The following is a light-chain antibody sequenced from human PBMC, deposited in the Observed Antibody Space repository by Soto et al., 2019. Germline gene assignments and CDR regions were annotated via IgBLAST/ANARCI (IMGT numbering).Light chain of an antibody. V-gene: IGKV3-20*01. CDR2: GAS. Sequence: EIVLTQSPGTLSLSPGERATLSCRASQSVSSSYLAWYQQKPGQAPRLLIYGASSRATGIPDRFSGSGSGATVTLTIIRLEPDDFAVYYCQQYGSSPRRTFGQGTKVEIK. CDR1: QSVSSSY. J-gene: IGKJ1*01. CDR3: QQYGSSPRRT.